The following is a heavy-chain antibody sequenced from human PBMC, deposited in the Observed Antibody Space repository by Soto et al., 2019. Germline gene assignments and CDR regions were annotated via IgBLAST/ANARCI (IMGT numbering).Heavy chain of an antibody. D-gene: IGHD6-6*01. J-gene: IGHJ5*02. CDR2: ISGSGGST. CDR3: AKDPKSTHRASARGFDP. V-gene: IGHV3-23*01. Sequence: GSLRLSCAASGFTFSSYAMSWVRQAPGKGLEWVSAISGSGGSTYYADSVKGRFPISRDNSKNTLYLQMNSLRAEDTAVYYCAKDPKSTHRASARGFDPWGQGTLVTVS. CDR1: GFTFSSYA.